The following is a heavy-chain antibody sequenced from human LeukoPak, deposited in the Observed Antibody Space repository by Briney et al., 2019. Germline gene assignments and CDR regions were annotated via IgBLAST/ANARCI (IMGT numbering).Heavy chain of an antibody. V-gene: IGHV4-59*01. CDR2: IYYSGST. CDR1: SGSISSYY. Sequence: PSETLSLTCTVSSGSISSYYRSWIRQPQGKGLEGMGYIYYSGSTNYNPSLTSRVTISVDTSKNQFSLKLSSVTAADTAVYYCARMYYYGSGEYFDLWGRGTLVTVSS. D-gene: IGHD3-10*01. CDR3: ARMYYYGSGEYFDL. J-gene: IGHJ2*01.